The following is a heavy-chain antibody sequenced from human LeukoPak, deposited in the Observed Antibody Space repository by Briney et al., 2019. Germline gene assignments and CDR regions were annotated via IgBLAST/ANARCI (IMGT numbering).Heavy chain of an antibody. CDR2: INPSGGST. Sequence: ASVKVSCKASGYTFTSYGISWVRQAPGQGLEWMGIINPSGGSTSYAQKFQGRVTMTRDTSTSTVYMELSSLRSEDTAVYYCARRYFVSAFDIWGQGTMVTVSS. V-gene: IGHV1-46*01. CDR1: GYTFTSYG. CDR3: ARRYFVSAFDI. D-gene: IGHD3-9*01. J-gene: IGHJ3*02.